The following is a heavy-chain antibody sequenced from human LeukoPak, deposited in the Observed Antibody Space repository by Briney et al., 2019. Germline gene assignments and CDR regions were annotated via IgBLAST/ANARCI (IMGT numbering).Heavy chain of an antibody. CDR1: GYTFTSYY. Sequence: GASVKVSCKASGYTFTSYYMHWVRQAPGQGLEWMGIINPSGGSTSYAQKFQGRVTMTRDMSTSTVYMELSSLRSEATAVYYCAREVVSAHFDYWGQGTLVTVSS. V-gene: IGHV1-46*01. J-gene: IGHJ4*02. D-gene: IGHD3-16*02. CDR2: INPSGGST. CDR3: AREVVSAHFDY.